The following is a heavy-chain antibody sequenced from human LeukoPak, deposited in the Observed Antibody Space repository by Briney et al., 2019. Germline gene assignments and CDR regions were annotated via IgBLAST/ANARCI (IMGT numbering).Heavy chain of an antibody. CDR1: GYTFTSYG. CDR2: ISTHNGKT. Sequence: ASVKVSCKASGYTFTSYGINWVRQAPGQGLEWMGWISTHNGKTHYAQNFQDRITMTTDTSTSTAYLELRSLRSDDTTVYFCARQYCITTDCSLIQTYFDYWGQGTLVTVSS. J-gene: IGHJ4*02. D-gene: IGHD3-10*01. V-gene: IGHV1-18*01. CDR3: ARQYCITTDCSLIQTYFDY.